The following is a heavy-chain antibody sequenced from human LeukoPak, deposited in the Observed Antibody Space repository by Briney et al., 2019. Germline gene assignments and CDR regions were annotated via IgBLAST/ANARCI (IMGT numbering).Heavy chain of an antibody. D-gene: IGHD3-22*01. CDR3: ARELLLDSVVVITGDAFDI. CDR2: IIPIFGTA. V-gene: IGHV1-69*05. CDR1: GGTFSSYA. Sequence: ASVKVSCKASGGTFSSYAISWVRQAPAQGLEWMGGIIPIFGTANYAQKFQGRVTITTDESTSTAYMELSSLRSEDTAVYYCARELLLDSVVVITGDAFDIWGQGTMVTVSS. J-gene: IGHJ3*02.